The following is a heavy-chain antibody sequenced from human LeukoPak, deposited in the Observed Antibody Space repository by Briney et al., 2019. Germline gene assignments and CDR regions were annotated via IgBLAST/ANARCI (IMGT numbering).Heavy chain of an antibody. J-gene: IGHJ4*02. D-gene: IGHD4-17*01. CDR1: GFTFSSYS. CDR3: AHPSTPDYGGLDY. V-gene: IGHV3-23*01. Sequence: PGGSLRLSCAASGFTFSSYSMNWVRQAPGKGLEWVSAITGSGGSIYYADSVRGRFTISRDNSKNTLYLQMNSLRAEDTAVYYCAHPSTPDYGGLDYWGQGTLVTVSS. CDR2: ITGSGGSI.